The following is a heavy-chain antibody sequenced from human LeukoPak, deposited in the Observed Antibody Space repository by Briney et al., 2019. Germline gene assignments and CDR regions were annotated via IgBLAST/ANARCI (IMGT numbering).Heavy chain of an antibody. D-gene: IGHD6-6*01. Sequence: SETLSLTCTVSGGSISSGSYYWSWIRQPGRKGLEWIGRIYTSGSTNYNPSLKSRVTISVDTSKNQFSLKLSSVTAADTAVYYCASELNIAARPIYWGQGTLVTVSS. CDR1: GGSISSGSYY. CDR2: IYTSGST. CDR3: ASELNIAARPIY. V-gene: IGHV4-61*02. J-gene: IGHJ4*02.